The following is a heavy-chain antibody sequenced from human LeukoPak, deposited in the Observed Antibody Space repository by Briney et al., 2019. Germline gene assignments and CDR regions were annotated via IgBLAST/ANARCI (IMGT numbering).Heavy chain of an antibody. Sequence: SETLSLTRAVYGGSFSGYYWSWIRQPPGEGLEWIGEINHSGSTNYNPSLKSRVTISVDTSKSQFSLKLSSVTAADTAVYYCARGEASSSTSLDYWGQGILVTVSS. D-gene: IGHD2-2*01. CDR2: INHSGST. CDR1: GGSFSGYY. J-gene: IGHJ4*02. CDR3: ARGEASSSTSLDY. V-gene: IGHV4-34*01.